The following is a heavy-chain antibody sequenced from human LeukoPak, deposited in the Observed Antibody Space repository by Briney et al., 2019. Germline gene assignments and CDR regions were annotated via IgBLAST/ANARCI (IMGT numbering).Heavy chain of an antibody. J-gene: IGHJ5*02. CDR2: ISAYNGNT. CDR3: ARDLIAVRPGWFDP. V-gene: IGHV1-18*01. CDR1: GYTFTTYG. Sequence: ASVKVSCKASGYTFTTYGINWVRQAPGQGLEWMGWISAYNGNTNYAQKFQDRVTMTTDTSTSTAYMELRSLRSDGTAVYYCARDLIAVRPGWFDPWGQGTLVTVSS. D-gene: IGHD6-6*01.